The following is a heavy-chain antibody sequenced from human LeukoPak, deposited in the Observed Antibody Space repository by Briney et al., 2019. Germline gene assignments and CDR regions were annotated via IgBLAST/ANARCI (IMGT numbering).Heavy chain of an antibody. Sequence: SETLSLTCTVSGGSISSYYWSWIRQPPGKGLEWIGYIYYSGSTNYNPSLKSRVTISVDTSKNQFSLKLSSVTAADTAVYYCATEARTPYGSGSYVRAFDIWGQGTMVTVSS. CDR3: ATEARTPYGSGSYVRAFDI. CDR1: GGSISSYY. D-gene: IGHD3-10*01. CDR2: IYYSGST. V-gene: IGHV4-59*01. J-gene: IGHJ3*02.